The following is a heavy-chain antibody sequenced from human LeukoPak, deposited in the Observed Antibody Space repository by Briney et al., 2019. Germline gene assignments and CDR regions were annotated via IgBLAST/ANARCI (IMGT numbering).Heavy chain of an antibody. CDR3: ASVAGQYYFDY. D-gene: IGHD6-19*01. CDR2: IIPILGIA. Sequence: EASVTVSCTASGGTFSSYAISWVRQAPGQGLEWMGRIIPILGIANYAQKFQGRVTITADKSTSTAYMELSSLRSEDTAVYYCASVAGQYYFDYWGQGTLVTVSS. CDR1: GGTFSSYA. J-gene: IGHJ4*02. V-gene: IGHV1-69*04.